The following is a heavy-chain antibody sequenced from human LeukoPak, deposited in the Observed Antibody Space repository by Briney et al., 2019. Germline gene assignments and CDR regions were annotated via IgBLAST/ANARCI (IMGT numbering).Heavy chain of an antibody. CDR2: ISGSGGST. CDR3: AKRKVGDYELWYFDY. D-gene: IGHD4-17*01. Sequence: RAGGSLRLSCAASGFTVSSNYMSWVRQAPGKGLEWVSAISGSGGSTYYADSVKGRFTISRDNSKNTLYLQMNSLRAEDTAVYYCAKRKVGDYELWYFDYWGQGTLVTVSS. J-gene: IGHJ4*02. CDR1: GFTVSSNY. V-gene: IGHV3-23*01.